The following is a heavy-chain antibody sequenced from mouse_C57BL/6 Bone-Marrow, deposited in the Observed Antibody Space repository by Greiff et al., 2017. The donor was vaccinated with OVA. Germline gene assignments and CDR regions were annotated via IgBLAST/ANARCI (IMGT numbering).Heavy chain of an antibody. CDR3: ARRFWYFDV. V-gene: IGHV1-76*01. CDR1: GYTFTDYY. CDR2: IYPGSGNT. Sequence: QVQLQQSGAELVRPGASVKLSCKASGYTFTDYYINWVKQRPRQGLEWIARIYPGSGNTYYNEKFKGKATLTAEKSSSTAYMQLSSLTSEDSAVYFCARRFWYFDVWGTGTTVTVSS. J-gene: IGHJ1*03.